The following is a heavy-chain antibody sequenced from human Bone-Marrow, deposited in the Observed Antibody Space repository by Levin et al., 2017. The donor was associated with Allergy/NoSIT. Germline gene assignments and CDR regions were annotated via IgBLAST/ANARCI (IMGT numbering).Heavy chain of an antibody. D-gene: IGHD1-1*01. CDR3: TKLNSNWNYFAF. Sequence: QAGGSLRLSCAASGFTSSTYVLTWVRQAPGKGLEWVSVFSSSDDSTFYTDSVKGRFTPPRDSSKNTLYLQMNSLRAADTSIFYSTKLNSNWNYFAFWGQGTMVTVSS. V-gene: IGHV3-23*01. J-gene: IGHJ4*02. CDR2: FSSSDDST. CDR1: GFTSSTYV.